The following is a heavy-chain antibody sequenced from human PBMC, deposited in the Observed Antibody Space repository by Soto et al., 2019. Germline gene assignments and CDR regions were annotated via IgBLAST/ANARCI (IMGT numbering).Heavy chain of an antibody. J-gene: IGHJ4*02. CDR2: MNPDSGDT. D-gene: IGHD3-22*01. Sequence: QVQLVQSGAEVKKPGASVKVSCKASGYTFTNYDINWVRQATGQGLEWMGWMNPDSGDTRYAQEFQGRVTMTRDTYISTAYMDLSSLRSEDTAVYYCARGRRDYYDSGDWVPLAYWGQGTLVIVSS. CDR1: GYTFTNYD. V-gene: IGHV1-8*01. CDR3: ARGRRDYYDSGDWVPLAY.